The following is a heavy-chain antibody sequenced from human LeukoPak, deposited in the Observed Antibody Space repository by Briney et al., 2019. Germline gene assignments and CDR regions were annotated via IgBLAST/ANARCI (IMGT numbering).Heavy chain of an antibody. CDR1: GGSLSSYY. V-gene: IGHV4-59*01. D-gene: IGHD6-13*01. Sequence: SETLSLTCTVPGGSLSSYYWSWIRQPPGEGLEWIGYIYYSGSTNYNPSLKSRVTISVDTSKNQFSLNLSSVNAADSGRGSLARGPGSSSWDLWAQGTLVTVFS. CDR3: ARGPGSSSWDL. CDR2: IYYSGST. J-gene: IGHJ4*02.